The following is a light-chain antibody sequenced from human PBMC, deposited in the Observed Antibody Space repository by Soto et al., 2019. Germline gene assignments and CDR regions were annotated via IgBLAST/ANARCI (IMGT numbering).Light chain of an antibody. J-gene: IGKJ1*01. CDR3: QQYDSSPWT. V-gene: IGKV3-20*01. CDR2: GAS. Sequence: EIVLTQSPGTLSLSPGERATLSCRASRSVSSHFLAWNQQKPVQAPRLLIYGASTRATGIPDRFIGSGVGTEISVTISRRELDDFAVEYCQQYDSSPWTFGQGTKVEIK. CDR1: RSVSSHF.